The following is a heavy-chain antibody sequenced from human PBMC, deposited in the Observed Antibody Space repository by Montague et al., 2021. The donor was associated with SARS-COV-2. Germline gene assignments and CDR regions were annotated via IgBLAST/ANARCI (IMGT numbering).Heavy chain of an antibody. CDR3: AKDSSYYGLGYGMDV. V-gene: IGHV3-23*01. Sequence: SLRLSCAASGFTFSNSAMNWVRQAPGKGLEWVSGSSGSDGGTHYADSVKGRFTISRDNSKNVLYLQMNSLRAEDTALYYCAKDSSYYGLGYGMDVWGQGTTVTVSS. J-gene: IGHJ6*02. CDR1: GFTFSNSA. CDR2: SSGSDGGT. D-gene: IGHD3-10*01.